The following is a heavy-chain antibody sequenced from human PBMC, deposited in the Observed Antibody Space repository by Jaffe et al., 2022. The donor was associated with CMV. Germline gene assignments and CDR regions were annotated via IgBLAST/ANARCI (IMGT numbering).Heavy chain of an antibody. D-gene: IGHD3-10*01. CDR3: ARSEAGSKGAFDI. J-gene: IGHJ3*02. CDR1: GGSISTFY. Sequence: QVQLQESGPGLVKSSATLSLTCTVSGGSISTFYWSWIRQPPGKGLEWVASVYYSGSTNYSPSLQSRVTISLDTSKNQFSLRLTYVTAADTAVYYCARSEAGSKGAFDIWGQGTMVTVSS. V-gene: IGHV4-59*01. CDR2: VYYSGST.